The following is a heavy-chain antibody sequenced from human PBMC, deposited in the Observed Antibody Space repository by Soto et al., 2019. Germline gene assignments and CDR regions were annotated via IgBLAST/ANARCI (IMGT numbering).Heavy chain of an antibody. J-gene: IGHJ4*02. V-gene: IGHV3-30*18. CDR1: GFTFSSYG. CDR2: ISYDGSNK. Sequence: GGSLRLSCAASGFTFSSYGMHWVRQAPGKGLEWVAVISYDGSNKYYADSVKGRFTISRDNSKNTLYLQMNSLRAEDTAVYYCANTGVAVSFDYWGQGTLVTVSS. D-gene: IGHD4-4*01. CDR3: ANTGVAVSFDY.